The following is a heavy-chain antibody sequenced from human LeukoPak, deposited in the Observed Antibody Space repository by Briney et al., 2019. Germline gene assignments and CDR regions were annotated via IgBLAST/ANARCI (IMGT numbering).Heavy chain of an antibody. J-gene: IGHJ4*02. V-gene: IGHV1-2*02. Sequence: ASVKVSCKASGYTFTDYYMHWVRQAPGQGLEWMGWINPNSGGTNYAQKFQGRVTMTRDTSISTAYMELSRLRSDDTAVYYCARDESSVLDTATGIDYWGQGTLVTVSS. CDR2: INPNSGGT. CDR3: ARDESSVLDTATGIDY. D-gene: IGHD5-18*01. CDR1: GYTFTDYY.